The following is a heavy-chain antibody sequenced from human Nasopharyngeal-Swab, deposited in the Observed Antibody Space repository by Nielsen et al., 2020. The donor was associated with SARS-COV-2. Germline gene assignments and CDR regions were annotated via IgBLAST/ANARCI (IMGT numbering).Heavy chain of an antibody. CDR1: GFTFSNYW. V-gene: IGHV3-74*01. CDR2: INTNGRTT. D-gene: IGHD1-14*01. CDR3: VRDPNRHFDF. J-gene: IGHJ2*01. Sequence: GGSLRLSCAPSGFTFSNYWMDWARQAPGKGLVWVARINTNGRTTNYADSVKGRFTISRDNDKNTLYLQMNSLSAEDTAVYYCVRDPNRHFDFWGRGTLFTVSS.